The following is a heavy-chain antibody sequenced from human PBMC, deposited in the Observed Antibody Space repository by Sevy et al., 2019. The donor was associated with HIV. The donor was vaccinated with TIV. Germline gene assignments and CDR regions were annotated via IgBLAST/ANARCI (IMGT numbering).Heavy chain of an antibody. D-gene: IGHD3-9*01. CDR3: ARVQTYYDILTGYYSYYYYGMDV. CDR2: IKQDGSEK. V-gene: IGHV3-7*01. J-gene: IGHJ6*02. Sequence: GGSLRLSCAASGFTFSSYWMSWVRQAPGKGLEWVANIKQDGSEKYYVDSVKGRFTISRDKAKNSLYLQMNSLRAEDTAVYYCARVQTYYDILTGYYSYYYYGMDVWGQGTTVTVSS. CDR1: GFTFSSYW.